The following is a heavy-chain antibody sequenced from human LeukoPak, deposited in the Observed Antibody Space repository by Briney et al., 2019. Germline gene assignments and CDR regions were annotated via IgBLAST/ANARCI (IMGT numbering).Heavy chain of an antibody. CDR2: ISGSGGST. V-gene: IGHV3-23*01. Sequence: PGGSLRLSCAASGFTFSSYAMSWVRQAPGKGLEWVSAISGSGGSTYYADSVKGRFTISRDNSKNTLYLQMNSLRAEDTAVYYCAKAYYYDSSGYYDPPFDYWGQGTLVTVSS. CDR1: GFTFSSYA. CDR3: AKAYYYDSSGYYDPPFDY. D-gene: IGHD3-22*01. J-gene: IGHJ4*02.